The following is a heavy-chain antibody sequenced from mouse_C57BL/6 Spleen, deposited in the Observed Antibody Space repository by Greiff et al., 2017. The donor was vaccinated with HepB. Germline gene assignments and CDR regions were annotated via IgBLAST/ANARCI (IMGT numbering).Heavy chain of an antibody. CDR1: GYTFTDYY. CDR3: AREVRPYAMDY. Sequence: VQLQQSGAELVRPGASVKLSCKASGYTFTDYYINWVKQRPGQGLEWIARIYPGSGNTYYNEKFKGKATLTAEKSSSTAYMQLSSLTSEDSAVYFCAREVRPYAMDYWGQGTSVTVSS. CDR2: IYPGSGNT. J-gene: IGHJ4*01. D-gene: IGHD2-2*01. V-gene: IGHV1-76*01.